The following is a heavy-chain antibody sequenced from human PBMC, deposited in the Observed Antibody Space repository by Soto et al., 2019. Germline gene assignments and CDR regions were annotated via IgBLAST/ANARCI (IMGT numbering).Heavy chain of an antibody. CDR2: IYHSGST. CDR1: GGSISSGGYS. V-gene: IGHV4-30-2*01. CDR3: ASVPDY. J-gene: IGHJ4*02. Sequence: QLQLQESGSGLVKPSQTLSLTCAVSGGSISSGGYSWSWIRQPPGKGLEWIGYIYHSGSTYYNPSLKSRATTSLGRSKTQFSLKLSSVPAADTAVYYCASVPDYWGQGTLVTVSS.